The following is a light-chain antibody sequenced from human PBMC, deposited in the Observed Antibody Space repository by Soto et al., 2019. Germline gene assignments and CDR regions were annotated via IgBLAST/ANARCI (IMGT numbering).Light chain of an antibody. CDR1: QSVSSSF. CDR3: QQYDNSPLP. J-gene: IGKJ1*01. CDR2: GAS. V-gene: IGKV3-20*01. Sequence: EIVLTQSPGTLSLSPGERATLSCRASQSVSSSFLAWYQQKPGQAPRLLIYGASSRATGIPDRFSGSGSGTDFTLTISRLEPEDFAVYYCQQYDNSPLPFGQGTKVEIK.